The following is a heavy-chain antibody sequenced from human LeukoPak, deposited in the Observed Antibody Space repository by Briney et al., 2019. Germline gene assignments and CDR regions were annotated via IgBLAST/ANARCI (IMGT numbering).Heavy chain of an antibody. Sequence: GGSLRLSCTTSGFIFSNYAMHWVRQAPGKGLEWVSGINWSGDRIGYADSVKGRFTISRDNAKKSLYLQMNSLRAEDTALYYCAKGGIHRGYYYYYMDVWGKGTTVTISS. V-gene: IGHV3-9*01. CDR3: AKGGIHRGYYYYYMDV. CDR2: INWSGDRI. J-gene: IGHJ6*03. D-gene: IGHD6-13*01. CDR1: GFIFSNYA.